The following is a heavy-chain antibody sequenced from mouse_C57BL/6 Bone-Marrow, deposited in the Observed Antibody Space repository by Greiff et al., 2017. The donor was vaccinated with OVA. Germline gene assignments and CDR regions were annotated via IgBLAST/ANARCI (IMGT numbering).Heavy chain of an antibody. CDR2: INPNNGGT. V-gene: IGHV1-26*01. J-gene: IGHJ1*03. CDR3: GRDGNYWYFDV. CDR1: GYTFTDYY. D-gene: IGHD2-1*01. Sequence: EVQLQQSGPELVKPGASVKISCKASGYTFTDYYMNWVKQSHGKSLEWIGDINPNNGGTSYNQKFKGKATLTVDKSSSTAYMELRSLTSEDSAVYDCGRDGNYWYFDVWGTGTTVTVSS.